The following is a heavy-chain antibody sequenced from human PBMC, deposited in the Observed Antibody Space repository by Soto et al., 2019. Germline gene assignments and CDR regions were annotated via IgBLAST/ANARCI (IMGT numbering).Heavy chain of an antibody. CDR2: IYYSGST. CDR1: GGPISSYY. V-gene: IGHV4-59*01. CDR3: ARVPKPSYYYDSSGYPDAFDI. Sequence: MLPETLSLTCTVSGGPISSYYWSWIRQPPGKGLEWIGYIYYSGSTNYNPSLKSRVTISVDTSKDQFSLKLSSVTAADTAVYYCARVPKPSYYYDSSGYPDAFDIWGQGTMVTVSS. J-gene: IGHJ3*02. D-gene: IGHD3-22*01.